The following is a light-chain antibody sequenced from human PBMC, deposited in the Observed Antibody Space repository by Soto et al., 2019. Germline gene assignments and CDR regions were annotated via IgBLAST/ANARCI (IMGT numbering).Light chain of an antibody. V-gene: IGKV1-9*01. CDR1: QVISSY. J-gene: IGKJ5*01. CDR3: QKLNSFPIT. CDR2: AAS. Sequence: DIQLTQSPSCLSASAVDIVTITCRASQVISSYLAWYQQKPGRAPKLLIYAASTLQSGVPSRFGGSGSGTEFTLTITSLQPEDFATYYCQKLNSFPITFGQGTRLEIK.